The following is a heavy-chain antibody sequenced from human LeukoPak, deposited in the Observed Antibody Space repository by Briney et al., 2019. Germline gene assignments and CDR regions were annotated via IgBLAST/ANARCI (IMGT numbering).Heavy chain of an antibody. CDR1: GGSISSGGYS. Sequence: PSETLSLTCAVSGGSISSGGYSWSWIRQPPGEGLEWTGYIYHSGSTYYNPSLKSRVTISVDRSKNQFSLKLSSVTAADTAVYYCARALLWHNAFDIWGQGTMVTVSS. CDR3: ARALLWHNAFDI. J-gene: IGHJ3*02. CDR2: IYHSGST. V-gene: IGHV4-30-2*01. D-gene: IGHD3-10*01.